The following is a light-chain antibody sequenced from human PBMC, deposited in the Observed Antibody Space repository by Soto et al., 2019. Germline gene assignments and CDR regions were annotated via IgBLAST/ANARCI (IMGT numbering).Light chain of an antibody. CDR3: QQHRYFPWT. V-gene: IGKV1-5*03. CDR2: KAS. J-gene: IGKJ1*01. CDR1: QSISMS. Sequence: DIQMTQSPFTLSASVGDRVTITCRASQSISMSLAWHQQKPGKAPKPLLYKASSLESGAPSRFSGSGSGTEFTLPISLLQPDDFATYYCQQHRYFPWTCGQGTKVEIK.